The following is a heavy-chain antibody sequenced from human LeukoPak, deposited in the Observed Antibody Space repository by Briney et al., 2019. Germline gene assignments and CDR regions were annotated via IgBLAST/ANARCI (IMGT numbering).Heavy chain of an antibody. CDR3: ASLNSYGYGYYFDY. Sequence: ASVKVSCKASGYTFTSYGISWVRQAPGQGLEWMGRINPNSGGTNYAQKFQGRVTMTRDTSISTAYMELSRLRSDDTAVYYCASLNSYGYGYYFDYWGQGTLVTVSS. V-gene: IGHV1-2*06. D-gene: IGHD5-18*01. J-gene: IGHJ4*02. CDR1: GYTFTSYG. CDR2: INPNSGGT.